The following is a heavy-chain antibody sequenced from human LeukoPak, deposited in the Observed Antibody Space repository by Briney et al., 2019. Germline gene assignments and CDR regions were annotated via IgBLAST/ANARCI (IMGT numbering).Heavy chain of an antibody. D-gene: IGHD5-12*01. Sequence: ASVKVSCKASGYTFTSYGISWVRQAPGQGLEWMGWISAYNGNTNYAQKLQGRVTMTTDTSTSTAYMELRSLRSDDTAVYYCARGVGGYSRYDPRIDYWGQGTLVTVSS. CDR2: ISAYNGNT. CDR3: ARGVGGYSRYDPRIDY. CDR1: GYTFTSYG. J-gene: IGHJ4*02. V-gene: IGHV1-18*01.